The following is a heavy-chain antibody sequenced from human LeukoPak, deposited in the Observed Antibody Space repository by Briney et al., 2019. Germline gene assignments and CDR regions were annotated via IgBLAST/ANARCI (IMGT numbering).Heavy chain of an antibody. V-gene: IGHV4-59*08. CDR2: IYYSGST. J-gene: IGHJ4*02. CDR3: ARHGNPYCGGDCYRGEFDY. CDR1: GGSISSYY. Sequence: SETLSLTCTVSGGSISSYYWSWIRQPPGKGLEWIGCIYYSGSTNYNPSLKSRVTISVDTSKNRFSLKLSSVTAADTAVYYCARHGNPYCGGDCYRGEFDYWGQGTLVTVSS. D-gene: IGHD2-21*02.